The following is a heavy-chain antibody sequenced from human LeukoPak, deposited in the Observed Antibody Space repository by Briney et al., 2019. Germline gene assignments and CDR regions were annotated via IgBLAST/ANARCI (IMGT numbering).Heavy chain of an antibody. CDR1: GDSMDTKVYY. CDR2: VYYSGST. Sequence: ASETLSLTCTVSGDSMDTKVYYWGWIRHAPGKNLEWIGTVYYSGSTDYNPSLKSRVTISGDTSKNQFSLYLSSVTAADTALYYCARAKYYDFSSGYMTYYFDSWGQGALVTVSS. V-gene: IGHV4-39*07. J-gene: IGHJ4*02. D-gene: IGHD3-3*01. CDR3: ARAKYYDFSSGYMTYYFDS.